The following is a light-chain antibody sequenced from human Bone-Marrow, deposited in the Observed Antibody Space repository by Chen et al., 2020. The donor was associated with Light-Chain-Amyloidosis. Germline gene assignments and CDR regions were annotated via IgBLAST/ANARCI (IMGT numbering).Light chain of an antibody. CDR1: SSDVGGDNH. V-gene: IGLV2-14*01. Sequence: QSALTQPASVSGSPGQSITISCTGTSSDVGGDNHVSWYQQHPDKAPKLMIYEVTNRPSWVPDRFSGSESDDTASLTIAGLQTEDEADCFCSSYTITNTLIFGSGTRVTVL. CDR3: SSYTITNTLI. J-gene: IGLJ1*01. CDR2: EVT.